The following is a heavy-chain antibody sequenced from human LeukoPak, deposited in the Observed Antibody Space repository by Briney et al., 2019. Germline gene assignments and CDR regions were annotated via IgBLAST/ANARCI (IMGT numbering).Heavy chain of an antibody. D-gene: IGHD1-1*01. CDR3: ASGGYNWNDSDY. J-gene: IGHJ4*02. Sequence: GGSLRLSCAASGFTFSSYAMHWVRQAPGKGLEYVSAISSNGVSTYYANSVKGRFTISRDNSKNTLYLQMGNLRAEDMAVYYCASGGYNWNDSDYWGQGTLVTVSS. V-gene: IGHV3-64*01. CDR1: GFTFSSYA. CDR2: ISSNGVST.